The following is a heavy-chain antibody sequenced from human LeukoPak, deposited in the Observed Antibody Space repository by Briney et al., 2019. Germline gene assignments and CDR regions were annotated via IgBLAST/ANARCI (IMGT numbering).Heavy chain of an antibody. J-gene: IGHJ3*02. D-gene: IGHD1-26*01. CDR1: GFTFSSYS. V-gene: IGHV3-21*01. Sequence: GGSLRLSCAASGFTFSSYSMNWVRQAPGKGLEWVSSISSSSSYIYYADSVKGRFTISRDNAKNSLYLQMNSLRAEDTAVYYCARTFRPAIVGANPDAFDIWGQGTMVTVSS. CDR3: ARTFRPAIVGANPDAFDI. CDR2: ISSSSSYI.